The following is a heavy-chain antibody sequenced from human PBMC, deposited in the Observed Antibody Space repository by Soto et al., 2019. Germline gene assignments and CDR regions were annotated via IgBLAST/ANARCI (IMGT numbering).Heavy chain of an antibody. D-gene: IGHD1-1*01. CDR3: VRDGTKTLRDWFDP. J-gene: IGHJ5*02. V-gene: IGHV4-4*07. CDR1: GASICGLY. Sequence: PSETLSLTCTVSGASICGLYWSWIRKSAGKGLEWIGRIYATGTTDYNPSLKSRVMMSVDTSKKQFSLKLRSVTAADTAVYYCVRDGTKTLRDWFDPWGQGISVTVSS. CDR2: IYATGTT.